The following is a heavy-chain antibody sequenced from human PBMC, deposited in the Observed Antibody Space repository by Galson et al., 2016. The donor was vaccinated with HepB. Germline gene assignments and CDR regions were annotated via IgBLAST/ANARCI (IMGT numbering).Heavy chain of an antibody. D-gene: IGHD6-19*01. V-gene: IGHV3-7*01. CDR3: ARGRQWLTVTLIAEYFQH. J-gene: IGHJ1*01. Sequence: SLRLSCAASGFTFSSYWMSWVRQAPGKGLEWVANIKQDGSEKYYVDSVKGRFTISRDNAKNSLYLRMNSLRAEDTAVYYCARGRQWLTVTLIAEYFQHWGQGTLVTVSS. CDR2: IKQDGSEK. CDR1: GFTFSSYW.